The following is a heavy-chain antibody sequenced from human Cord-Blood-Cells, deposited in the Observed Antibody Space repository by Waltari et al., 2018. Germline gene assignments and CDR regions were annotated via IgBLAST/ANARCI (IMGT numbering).Heavy chain of an antibody. J-gene: IGHJ3*02. D-gene: IGHD6-6*01. CDR3: ARKGEYSSSSYAFDI. Sequence: QLQLQESGPGLVKPSETLSLTCTVSGGSISSSSYYWDWIRQPPGKGLEWIGSIYYSGSTYYNPSLKSRVTISVDTSKNQFSLKLSSVTAADTAVYYCARKGEYSSSSYAFDIWGQGTMVTVSS. V-gene: IGHV4-39*01. CDR2: IYYSGST. CDR1: GGSISSSSYY.